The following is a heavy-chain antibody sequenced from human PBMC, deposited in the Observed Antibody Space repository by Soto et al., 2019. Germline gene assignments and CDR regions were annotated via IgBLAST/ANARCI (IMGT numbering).Heavy chain of an antibody. CDR3: ARGPRGIYGNDH. V-gene: IGHV3-74*01. D-gene: IGHD2-8*02. Sequence: GGSLRLSCAASGFTFSNDWMHWVRQGAGKGLVWVSRINMDGSRTNYADSVRGRFTISRDNAKNTVCLQMNSLRAEDTAIYYCARGPRGIYGNDHWGQGALVPVSS. CDR1: GFTFSNDW. J-gene: IGHJ5*02. CDR2: INMDGSRT.